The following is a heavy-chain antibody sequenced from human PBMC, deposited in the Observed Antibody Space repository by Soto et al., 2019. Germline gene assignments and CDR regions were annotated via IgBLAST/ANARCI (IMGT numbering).Heavy chain of an antibody. CDR3: ARSLYSSSWYGYSFDY. J-gene: IGHJ4*02. Sequence: QLQLQESGPGLVKPSETLSLTCTVSGGSISSSSYYWGWIRQPPGKGLEWIGSIYYSGSTYYNPSLKSRVTISVDTSTNQFSLKLSSVTAADTAVYYCARSLYSSSWYGYSFDYWGQGTLVTVSS. D-gene: IGHD6-13*01. CDR2: IYYSGST. V-gene: IGHV4-39*01. CDR1: GGSISSSSYY.